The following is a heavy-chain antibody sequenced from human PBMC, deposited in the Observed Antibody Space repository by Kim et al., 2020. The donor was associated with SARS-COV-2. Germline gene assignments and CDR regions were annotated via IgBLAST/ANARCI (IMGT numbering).Heavy chain of an antibody. D-gene: IGHD2-15*01. Sequence: GGSLRLSCVASGFTFSDHYMDWVRQAPGKGLEWVGRSIHKPNSYTTEYAASVKGRFTISRDDSKNSLYLQMNSLKTEDTAVYYCARDRCSGGDCYEMDYWGQGTLVTVSS. J-gene: IGHJ4*02. CDR1: GFTFSDHY. V-gene: IGHV3-72*01. CDR3: ARDRCSGGDCYEMDY. CDR2: SIHKPNSYTT.